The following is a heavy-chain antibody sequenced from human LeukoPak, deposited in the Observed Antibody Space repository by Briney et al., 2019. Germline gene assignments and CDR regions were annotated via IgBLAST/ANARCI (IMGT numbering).Heavy chain of an antibody. CDR3: ARVESSSGYCSSTSCQGAFDI. D-gene: IGHD2-2*01. Sequence: KPSETLSLTCTVSGVSISSYYWSWLRQPPGKGLEWIGYIYYSGSTNYNPSLKSRVTISVDTSKNQFSLKLSSVTAADAAVYYCARVESSSGYCSSTSCQGAFDIWGQGTMVTVSS. CDR2: IYYSGST. V-gene: IGHV4-59*01. CDR1: GVSISSYY. J-gene: IGHJ3*02.